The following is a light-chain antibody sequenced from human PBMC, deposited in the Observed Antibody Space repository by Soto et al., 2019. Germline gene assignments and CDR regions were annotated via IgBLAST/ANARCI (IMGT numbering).Light chain of an antibody. Sequence: DIQKTQSPSTLSAFVGDRVTITGRARQSINKWLAWYQQKPGKAPKILIYDASSLESGVPSRFSGSGSGTEFTLTISRVRPEDFATYYCEQYETYLKTFGQGTKVDI. V-gene: IGKV1-5*01. J-gene: IGKJ1*01. CDR2: DAS. CDR3: EQYETYLKT. CDR1: QSINKW.